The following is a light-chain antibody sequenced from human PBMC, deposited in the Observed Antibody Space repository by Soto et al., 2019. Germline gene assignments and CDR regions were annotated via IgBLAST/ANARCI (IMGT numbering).Light chain of an antibody. V-gene: IGKV3-20*01. Sequence: DIVLTQSPGTLSLSPGERATLSCRASQSVSSSYLAWYQQKPGQAPMLLIYGASSRATGIPDRFSGSGSGTDFTLTTSRLEPEDFAVDYCQQYGSSSLTFGGGTKVEIK. CDR3: QQYGSSSLT. CDR2: GAS. J-gene: IGKJ4*01. CDR1: QSVSSSY.